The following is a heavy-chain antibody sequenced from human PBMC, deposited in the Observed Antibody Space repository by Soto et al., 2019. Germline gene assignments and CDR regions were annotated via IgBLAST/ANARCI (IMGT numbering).Heavy chain of an antibody. D-gene: IGHD2-8*01. CDR1: GYSLTDNG. CDR3: ARVYGYYYYYMDV. CDR2: ISPDSGKT. V-gene: IGHV1-8*01. Sequence: QAYLEQSGAEVKKPGASVKVSCKASGYSLTDNGITWVRQASGQGLEYVGWISPDSGKTDYAQKFQGRVTMTRDTSINPVYMELSSLRSDDTAVYYCARVYGYYYYYMDVWGKGTTVTVSS. J-gene: IGHJ6*03.